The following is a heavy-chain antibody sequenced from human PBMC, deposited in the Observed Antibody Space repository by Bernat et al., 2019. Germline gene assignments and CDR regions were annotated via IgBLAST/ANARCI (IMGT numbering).Heavy chain of an antibody. V-gene: IGHV3-7*03. Sequence: EVQLVESGGGLVQPGGSLRLSCAASGFTFSGYWMSWVRQAPGKGLEWVANIKPDGSDKYYVDSVKGRFTISRDNAKNSLYLQMNSLSAEDTAVYYCARDRYGPAGSGWPFFDYWGQGTLVTVSS. CDR2: IKPDGSDK. CDR3: ARDRYGPAGSGWPFFDY. CDR1: GFTFSGYW. D-gene: IGHD6-19*01. J-gene: IGHJ4*02.